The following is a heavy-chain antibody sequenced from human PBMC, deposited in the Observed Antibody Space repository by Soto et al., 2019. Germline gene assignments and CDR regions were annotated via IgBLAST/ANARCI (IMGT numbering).Heavy chain of an antibody. D-gene: IGHD3-22*01. Sequence: QITLKESGPTLVKPTQTLTLTCTFSGFSLSTSGVGVGWIRQPPGKALEWLALIYRDDNKRYSPSLKTRLTITKDTSKNQVVLTMTNMDPVDTATYYCAHRIVTNNWFDPWGQGTLVTVSS. CDR3: AHRIVTNNWFDP. V-gene: IGHV2-5*02. J-gene: IGHJ5*02. CDR2: IYRDDNK. CDR1: GFSLSTSGVG.